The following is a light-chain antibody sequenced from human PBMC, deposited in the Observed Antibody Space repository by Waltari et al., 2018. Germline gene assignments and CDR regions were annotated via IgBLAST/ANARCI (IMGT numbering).Light chain of an antibody. V-gene: IGKV1-39*01. CDR2: LTS. Sequence: DIQMTQSPSSLSAAVGDRVTITCRTSQSIDSHLNWYQQKAGKAPSLLIYLTSSLQSGVPSRFSGNGSGTDFTLTISSLHPEDFATYYCQQSYSSPFSFGPGTKVD. CDR1: QSIDSH. CDR3: QQSYSSPFS. J-gene: IGKJ3*01.